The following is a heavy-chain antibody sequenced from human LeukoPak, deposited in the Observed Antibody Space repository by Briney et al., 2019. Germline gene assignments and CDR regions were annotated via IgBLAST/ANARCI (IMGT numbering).Heavy chain of an antibody. J-gene: IGHJ4*02. CDR3: AKDFFGGQNSSSSVSPFDY. CDR1: GFTFSNAW. Sequence: PGGSLRLSCAASGFTFSNAWMSWVRQAPGKGLEWVGRIKSKTDGGTTDYAAPVKGRFTISRDNSKNTLYLQMNSLRAEDTAVYYCAKDFFGGQNSSSSVSPFDYWGQGTLVTVSS. D-gene: IGHD6-6*01. CDR2: IKSKTDGGTT. V-gene: IGHV3-15*01.